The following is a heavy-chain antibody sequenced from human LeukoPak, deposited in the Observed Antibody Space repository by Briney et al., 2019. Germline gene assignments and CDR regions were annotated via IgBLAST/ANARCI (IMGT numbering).Heavy chain of an antibody. D-gene: IGHD3-16*02. CDR1: GGSFSGYY. J-gene: IGHJ4*02. Sequence: PSETLSLTCAVYGGSFSGYYWSWIRQPPGKGLEWIGEINHSGSTNYNPSLKSRVTISVGTSKNQFSLKLSSVTAADTAVYYCARAKPDYVWGSYRPLFDYWGQGTLVTVSS. CDR3: ARAKPDYVWGSYRPLFDY. CDR2: INHSGST. V-gene: IGHV4-34*01.